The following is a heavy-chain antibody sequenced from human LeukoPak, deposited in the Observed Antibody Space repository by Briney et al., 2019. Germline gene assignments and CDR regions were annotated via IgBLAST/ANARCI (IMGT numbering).Heavy chain of an antibody. CDR1: GFTFSNYD. Sequence: GGSLRLSCAASGFTFSNYDMHWVRQAPGKGLEWVAVIWFDGSNKFYADSVKGRFTISRDNSKNTLYLQMNSLRAEDTAVYYCARAHTTYCYDSSGYYFDYWGQGTLVSVSS. CDR3: ARAHTTYCYDSSGYYFDY. J-gene: IGHJ4*02. D-gene: IGHD3-22*01. V-gene: IGHV3-33*01. CDR2: IWFDGSNK.